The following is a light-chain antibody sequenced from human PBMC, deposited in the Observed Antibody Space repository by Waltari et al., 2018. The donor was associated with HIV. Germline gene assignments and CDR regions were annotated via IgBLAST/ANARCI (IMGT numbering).Light chain of an antibody. V-gene: IGLV10-54*01. Sequence: QSGLSQPPSVSKTLRKTAILTCDGDYNNVGSQGAPWFQQHRGRPPKLLSYMTNGRPSGVSGRFSASRSGDTAYLSISSLESEDEAYYFCSSWDSTLSAWVFGGGTQLTVL. CDR1: YNNVGSQG. CDR3: SSWDSTLSAWV. CDR2: MTN. J-gene: IGLJ3*02.